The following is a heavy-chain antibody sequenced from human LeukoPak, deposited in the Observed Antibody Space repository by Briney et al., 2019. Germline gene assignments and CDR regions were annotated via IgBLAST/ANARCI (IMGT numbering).Heavy chain of an antibody. V-gene: IGHV1-18*01. Sequence: ASVKVSCKASGYTFTSCGISWVRQAPGQGLEWMGWISAYNGNTNYAQKLQGRVTMTTDTSTSTAYMELRSLRSDDTAVYYCARTKSSWYLNWFGPWGQGTLVTVSS. CDR3: ARTKSSWYLNWFGP. D-gene: IGHD6-13*01. CDR2: ISAYNGNT. J-gene: IGHJ5*02. CDR1: GYTFTSCG.